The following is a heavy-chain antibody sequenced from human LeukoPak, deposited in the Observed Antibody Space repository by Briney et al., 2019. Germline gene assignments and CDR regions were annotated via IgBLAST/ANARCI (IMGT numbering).Heavy chain of an antibody. CDR1: GYTFISYW. J-gene: IGHJ4*02. Sequence: GESLKISCKGSGYTFISYWIGWVRQMPGKGLEWMGIIYPGDSDTRYSPSFQGQVTISADKSISTAYLQWSSLKASDTAMYYCATRYCSGANCYPGAYAYWGQGTLVTVSS. V-gene: IGHV5-51*01. CDR2: IYPGDSDT. CDR3: ATRYCSGANCYPGAYAY. D-gene: IGHD2-15*01.